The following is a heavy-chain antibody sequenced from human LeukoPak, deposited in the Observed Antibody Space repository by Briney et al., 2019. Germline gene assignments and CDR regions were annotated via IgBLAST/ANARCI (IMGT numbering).Heavy chain of an antibody. CDR1: GGSFSGYY. Sequence: SSETLSLTCAVYGGSFSGYYWSWIRQPPGKGLEWIGEINHSGSTNYNPSLKSRVTISVDTSKNQFSLKLSSVTAADTAVYYCAKGSRNIVVVPAFSYYYYYGMDVWGQGTTVTVSS. D-gene: IGHD2-2*01. J-gene: IGHJ6*02. CDR2: INHSGST. V-gene: IGHV4-34*01. CDR3: AKGSRNIVVVPAFSYYYYYGMDV.